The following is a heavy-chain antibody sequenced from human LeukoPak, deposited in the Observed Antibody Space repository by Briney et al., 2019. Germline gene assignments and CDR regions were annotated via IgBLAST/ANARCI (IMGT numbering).Heavy chain of an antibody. Sequence: SETLSLTCTVSGGAITGYYWSWIRQPPAKGLEWIGYIYYSGSTNYNPSLKSRVTMSVDTSKKQFSLKLSSVTAADTAVYYCARGRPPHDYGTLFDYWGQGTLVTVSS. V-gene: IGHV4-59*01. CDR3: ARGRPPHDYGTLFDY. J-gene: IGHJ4*02. CDR2: IYYSGST. CDR1: GGAITGYY. D-gene: IGHD4-17*01.